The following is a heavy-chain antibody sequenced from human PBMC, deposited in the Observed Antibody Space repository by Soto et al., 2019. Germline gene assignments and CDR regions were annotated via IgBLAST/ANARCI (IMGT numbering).Heavy chain of an antibody. CDR2: INHSGST. D-gene: IGHD5-12*01. V-gene: IGHV4-34*01. J-gene: IGHJ4*02. CDR1: GGSFSGYY. CDR3: ARAEYSGYDVYFDY. Sequence: PSETLSLTCAVYGGSFSGYYWSWIRQPPGKGLEWIGEINHSGSTNYNPSLKSRVTISVDTSKNQFSLKLSSVTAADTAVYYCARAEYSGYDVYFDYWGQGTLVTVSS.